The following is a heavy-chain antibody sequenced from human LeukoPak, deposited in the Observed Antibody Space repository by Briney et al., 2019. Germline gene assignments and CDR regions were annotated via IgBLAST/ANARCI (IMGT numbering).Heavy chain of an antibody. CDR1: GGSISSYY. CDR2: IYTSGST. CDR3: ASSSGYYSYYFDY. J-gene: IGHJ4*02. Sequence: PSETLSLTCTVSGGSISSYYWSLIRQPAGKGLEWIGRIYTSGSTNYNPSLKSRVTMSVDTSKNQFSLKLSSVTAADTAVYYCASSSGYYSYYFDYRGQGTLVTVSS. D-gene: IGHD3-22*01. V-gene: IGHV4-4*07.